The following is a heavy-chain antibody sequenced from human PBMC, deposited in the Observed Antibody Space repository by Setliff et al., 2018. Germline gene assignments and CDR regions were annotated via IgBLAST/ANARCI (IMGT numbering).Heavy chain of an antibody. V-gene: IGHV4-59*10. D-gene: IGHD3-10*01. CDR2: ISTSGST. CDR1: GDSFSDYY. Sequence: PSETLSLTCAVYGDSFSDYYWSWIRQPAGKGLEWIGRISTSGSTNYNPSLKSRVTVSLDTSKNQFSLKLTSVTAADPAVYYCARLSWDGLRYYGLDVWGQGATVTVSS. CDR3: ARLSWDGLRYYGLDV. J-gene: IGHJ6*02.